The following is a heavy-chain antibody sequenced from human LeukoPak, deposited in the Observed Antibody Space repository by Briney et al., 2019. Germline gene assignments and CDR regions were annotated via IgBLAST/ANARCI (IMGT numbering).Heavy chain of an antibody. D-gene: IGHD1-26*01. V-gene: IGHV1-8*03. CDR2: MNPNSGNT. CDR1: GYTFTSYD. J-gene: IGHJ4*02. Sequence: ASVKVSCKASGYTFTSYDINWVRQATGQGLEWMGWMNPNSGNTGYAQKFQGRVTTTRNTSISTAYMELCSLRSEDTAVYYCARARANSDFDYWGQGTLVTVSS. CDR3: ARARANSDFDY.